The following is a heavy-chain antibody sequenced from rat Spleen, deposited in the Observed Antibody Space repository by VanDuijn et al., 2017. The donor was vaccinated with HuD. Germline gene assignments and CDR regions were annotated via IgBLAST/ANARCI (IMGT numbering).Heavy chain of an antibody. D-gene: IGHD5-1*01. Sequence: EVQLVESGGGLVQPGRSLRLSCAASGFTFSSSGMHWIRQAPTKGLEWVATISYDGSSAYYRDSVRGRFTISRDNAKSTLFLHMDSLRSEDTATYYCARYLNWAPYYYFMDAWGQGASVTVSS. V-gene: IGHV5-29*01. CDR1: GFTFSSSG. J-gene: IGHJ4*01. CDR3: ARYLNWAPYYYFMDA. CDR2: ISYDGSSA.